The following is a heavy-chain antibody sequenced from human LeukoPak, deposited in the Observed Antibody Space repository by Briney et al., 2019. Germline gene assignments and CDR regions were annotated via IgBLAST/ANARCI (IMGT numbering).Heavy chain of an antibody. Sequence: SETLSLTCTVSGGSISSYYWSWIRQPPGKGLEWIGYIYYSGSTNYSPSLKSRVTISVDTSKNQFSLKLSSVTAADTAVYYCARVSDYDDSLDSDYFDYWGQGTLVTVSS. CDR1: GGSISSYY. V-gene: IGHV4-59*01. J-gene: IGHJ4*02. CDR2: IYYSGST. CDR3: ARVSDYDDSLDSDYFDY. D-gene: IGHD4-17*01.